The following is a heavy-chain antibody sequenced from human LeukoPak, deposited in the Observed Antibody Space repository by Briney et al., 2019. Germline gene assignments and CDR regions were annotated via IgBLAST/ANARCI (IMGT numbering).Heavy chain of an antibody. J-gene: IGHJ4*02. D-gene: IGHD3-22*01. CDR1: GGSINSYF. V-gene: IGHV4-59*01. CDR2: IYDTGST. CDR3: ARVGYYDRSGYQPVPDY. Sequence: KPSETLSLTCTVSGGSINSYFWSWIRQPPGRGLEWIGYIYDTGSTTYNPALKSRVAISVDTSRNQFSLKVTSLTAADTAVYYCARVGYYDRSGYQPVPDYWGQGILVTVSS.